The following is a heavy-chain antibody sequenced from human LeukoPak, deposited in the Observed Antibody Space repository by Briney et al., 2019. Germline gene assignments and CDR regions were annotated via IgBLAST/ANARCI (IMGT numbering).Heavy chain of an antibody. Sequence: GGSLRLSCAASGFTFSSYAMSWVRQAPGKGLEWVSVIYSGGSTYYADSVKGRFTISRDNSKNTLYLQMNSLRAEDTAVYYCARDTTYCSSTSCSDPFDYWGQGTLVTVSS. J-gene: IGHJ4*02. V-gene: IGHV3-66*01. CDR3: ARDTTYCSSTSCSDPFDY. CDR1: GFTFSSYA. D-gene: IGHD2-2*01. CDR2: IYSGGST.